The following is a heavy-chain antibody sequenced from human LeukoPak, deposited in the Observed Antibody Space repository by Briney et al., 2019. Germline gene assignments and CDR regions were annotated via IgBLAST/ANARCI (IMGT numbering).Heavy chain of an antibody. CDR1: GGSISSSSYY. CDR3: ASLAGGSRWYFGWDDAFDI. J-gene: IGHJ3*02. Sequence: SEALSLTCTVSGGSISSSSYYWGWIRQPAGKGLEWIGSIYYSGSTYYNPSLKSRVTISVDTSKNQFSLKLSSVTAADTAVYYCASLAGGSRWYFGWDDAFDIWGQGTMVTVSS. CDR2: IYYSGST. D-gene: IGHD6-19*01. V-gene: IGHV4-39*07.